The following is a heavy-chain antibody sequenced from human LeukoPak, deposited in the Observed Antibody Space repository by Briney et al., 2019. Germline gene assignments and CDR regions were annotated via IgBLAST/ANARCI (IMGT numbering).Heavy chain of an antibody. D-gene: IGHD7-27*01. J-gene: IGHJ4*02. CDR1: GFTFSSYA. V-gene: IGHV3-30*04. Sequence: GGSLRLSCAASGFTFSSYAMHWVRQAPGKGLEWVAVVSYDGSNKYYADSVKGRFTISRDNSKNTLYLQMNSLRAEDTAAYYCAKDILGMGYWGQGTLVTVSS. CDR2: VSYDGSNK. CDR3: AKDILGMGY.